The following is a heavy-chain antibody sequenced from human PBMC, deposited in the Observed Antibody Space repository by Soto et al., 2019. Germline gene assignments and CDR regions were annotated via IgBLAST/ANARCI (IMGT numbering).Heavy chain of an antibody. CDR3: ARTPDY. CDR1: GGSISSGGYS. D-gene: IGHD2-15*01. J-gene: IGHJ4*02. Sequence: QLQLQESGSGLVKPSQTLSLTCAVSGGSISSGGYSWCWIRPPPGKGLEWIGYIYHSGSTYYNPSLKCRVTRSVARSTNQFSLKLSSVTAADTAVYYCARTPDYWGQGTLVTVSS. V-gene: IGHV4-30-2*01. CDR2: IYHSGST.